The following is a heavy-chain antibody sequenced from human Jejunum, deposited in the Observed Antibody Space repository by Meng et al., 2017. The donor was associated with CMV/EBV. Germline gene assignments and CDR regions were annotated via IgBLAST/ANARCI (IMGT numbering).Heavy chain of an antibody. Sequence: TCAVYGGSFSGYYWTWIRQPPGKGLEWIGEINHRGSTNYNPSLKSRVTISVDTSTKQFSLKVNSVTAADTAVYYCVRFGESFNWFDPWGQGNLVTVSS. J-gene: IGHJ5*02. D-gene: IGHD3-10*01. V-gene: IGHV4-34*01. CDR3: VRFGESFNWFDP. CDR2: INHRGST. CDR1: GGSFSGYY.